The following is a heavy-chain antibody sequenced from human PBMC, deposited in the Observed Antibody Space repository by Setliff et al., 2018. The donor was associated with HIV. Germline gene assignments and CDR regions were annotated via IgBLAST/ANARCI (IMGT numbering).Heavy chain of an antibody. CDR2: IYFTGSS. CDR1: GGSVNIFY. V-gene: IGHV4-59*02. D-gene: IGHD3-9*01. CDR3: VRERDDLTGYYQDY. J-gene: IGHJ4*02. Sequence: SETLSLTCTVSGGSVNIFYWSWIRQPPGKGLEWLGYIYFTGSSDNNPSLKSRVTLSVDTSKNQFSLKLSSVTAADTAVYYCVRERDDLTGYYQDYWGQGTLVTVSS.